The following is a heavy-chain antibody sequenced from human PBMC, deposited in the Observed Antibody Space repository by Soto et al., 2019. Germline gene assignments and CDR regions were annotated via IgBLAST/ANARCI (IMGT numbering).Heavy chain of an antibody. V-gene: IGHV3-23*01. CDR3: AKTTGLIDPFAY. CDR1: GFAFSSYA. D-gene: IGHD4-17*01. Sequence: GGSLRLSCAASGFAFSSYAMSWVRQAPGKGLEWVSSISTTGGTTYYADSVKGRFSISRDNTKNTLYLQMNSLRTEDTALYYCAKTTGLIDPFAYCGQGTLVTVSS. J-gene: IGHJ4*02. CDR2: ISTTGGTT.